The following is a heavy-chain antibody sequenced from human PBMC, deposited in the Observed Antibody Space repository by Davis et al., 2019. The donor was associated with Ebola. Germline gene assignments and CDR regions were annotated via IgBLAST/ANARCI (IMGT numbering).Heavy chain of an antibody. CDR2: ISGSGGST. D-gene: IGHD2-2*01. V-gene: IGHV3-23*01. J-gene: IGHJ4*02. CDR1: GFTFSSYA. Sequence: GESLKISCAASGFTFSSYAMSWVRQAPGKGLEWVSAISGSGGSTYYADSVKGRFTISRDNSKNTLYLQMNSLRAEDTAVYYCAKVPTPASTDYWGQGTLVTVSS. CDR3: AKVPTPASTDY.